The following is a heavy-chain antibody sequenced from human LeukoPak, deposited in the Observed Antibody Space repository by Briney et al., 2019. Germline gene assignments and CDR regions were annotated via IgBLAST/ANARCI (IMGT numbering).Heavy chain of an antibody. CDR3: ARARRITMIVVVSPFEY. Sequence: ASVKVSCKASGYTFTSYGISWVRQAPGQGLEWMGWISGNNGNTNYAQKFQGRVTMTTDTSTSTVYMELRSLRSDDTAVYYCARARRITMIVVVSPFEYWGQGTLVTVSS. J-gene: IGHJ4*02. CDR1: GYTFTSYG. D-gene: IGHD3-22*01. V-gene: IGHV1-18*01. CDR2: ISGNNGNT.